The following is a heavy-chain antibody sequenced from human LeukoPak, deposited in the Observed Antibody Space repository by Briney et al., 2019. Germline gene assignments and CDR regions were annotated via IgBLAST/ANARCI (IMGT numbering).Heavy chain of an antibody. CDR1: GFTFNSYW. Sequence: GGSLRLSCAASGFTFNSYWMHWVRQAPGKGLVWVSRINTDGTTTNYADSVKGRFTISRDNAKNSLYLQMNSLRAEDTAVYYCARGDRGIPKYYYYYGMDVWGQGTTVTVSS. CDR3: ARGDRGIPKYYYYYGMDV. V-gene: IGHV3-74*01. D-gene: IGHD3-10*01. J-gene: IGHJ6*02. CDR2: INTDGTTT.